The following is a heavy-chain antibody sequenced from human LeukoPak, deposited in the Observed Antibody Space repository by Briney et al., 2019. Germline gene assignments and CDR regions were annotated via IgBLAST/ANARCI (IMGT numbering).Heavy chain of an antibody. CDR2: INPNSGGT. J-gene: IGHJ3*02. Sequence: ASVKVSCKASGYTFTGYYMHWVRQAPGQGLEWMGWINPNSGGTNYAQKFQGRVTMTRDTSISTAYMELSRLRSDDTAVYYCARDPYYDSSGYSPFDIWGQGTMVTVSS. V-gene: IGHV1-2*02. D-gene: IGHD3-22*01. CDR1: GYTFTGYY. CDR3: ARDPYYDSSGYSPFDI.